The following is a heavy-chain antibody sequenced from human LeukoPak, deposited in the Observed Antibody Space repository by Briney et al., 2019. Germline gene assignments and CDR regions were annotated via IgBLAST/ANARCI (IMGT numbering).Heavy chain of an antibody. CDR2: ISYDGSNK. Sequence: GRSLRLSCAASGFTFNNYAMHWVRQAPGKGLEWVAMISYDGSNKYYADSVKGRFTISRDNSKNTLYLQMNSLRAEDTAVYYCAKEDNSMVRGVIDYWGQGTLVTVSS. V-gene: IGHV3-30*18. J-gene: IGHJ4*02. D-gene: IGHD3-10*01. CDR3: AKEDNSMVRGVIDY. CDR1: GFTFNNYA.